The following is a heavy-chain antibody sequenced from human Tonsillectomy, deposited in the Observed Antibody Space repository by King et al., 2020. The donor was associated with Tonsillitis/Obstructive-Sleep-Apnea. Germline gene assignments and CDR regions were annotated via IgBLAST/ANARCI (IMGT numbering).Heavy chain of an antibody. CDR1: GFTVSSNY. V-gene: IGHV3-66*01. D-gene: IGHD3-3*01. Sequence: VQLVESGGGLVQPGGSLRLSCAASGFTVSSNYMSWVRQAPGKGLEWVSVIYSGGSTYYADSVKGRFTISRDNSKNTLYLQMNSLRAEDTAVYYCARSGEFWSGYSLYFDYWGQGALVTVSS. J-gene: IGHJ4*02. CDR3: ARSGEFWSGYSLYFDY. CDR2: IYSGGST.